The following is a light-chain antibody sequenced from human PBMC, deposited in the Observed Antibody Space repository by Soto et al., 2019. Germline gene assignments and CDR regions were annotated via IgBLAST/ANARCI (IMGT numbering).Light chain of an antibody. CDR1: HTIYNW. J-gene: IGKJ2*01. CDR2: DVS. CDR3: RQYNSN. V-gene: IGKV1-5*01. Sequence: IQMTQSPSTLSASVGDRVTITCRASHTIYNWLAWYQYRPGRAPKLLIYDVSSLDSGVPSRFSGSGSGTEFTLTISSLQPDYFAIYYCRQYNSNFGQGPRLEIK.